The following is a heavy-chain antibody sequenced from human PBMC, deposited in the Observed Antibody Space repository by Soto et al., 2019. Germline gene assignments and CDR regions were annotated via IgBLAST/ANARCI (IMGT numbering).Heavy chain of an antibody. CDR1: GGSISSFY. Sequence: SETLSLTCNVSGGSISSFYWNWIRQSPGKGLEWIGYISYSGSTNYNPSLKSRVTILGDTSKNQFSLRLSSVTAADTAVYYCARADDKMYTVEYWGHGTLVTVSS. D-gene: IGHD5-18*01. CDR3: ARADDKMYTVEY. CDR2: ISYSGST. J-gene: IGHJ4*01. V-gene: IGHV4-59*01.